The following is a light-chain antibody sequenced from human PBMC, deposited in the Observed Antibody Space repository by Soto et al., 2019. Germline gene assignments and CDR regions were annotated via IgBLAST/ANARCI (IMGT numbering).Light chain of an antibody. CDR3: QQYGSSSWT. V-gene: IGKV3-20*01. Sequence: EIVLTQSPCTLSLSPGERATLSCRASQSVSSSYLACYQQKPGQAPRLLIYGASSKATGIPDRFSGSGSGKDFPLTISRLAPEYFAVYYCQQYGSSSWTFGQGTKVEIK. CDR1: QSVSSSY. J-gene: IGKJ1*01. CDR2: GAS.